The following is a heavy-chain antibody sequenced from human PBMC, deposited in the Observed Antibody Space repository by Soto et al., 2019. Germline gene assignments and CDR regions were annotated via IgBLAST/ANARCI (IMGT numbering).Heavy chain of an antibody. D-gene: IGHD3-22*01. J-gene: IGHJ4*02. Sequence: SETLSIACTVSVVSISSGCYYCSWIGQRPWKGLEWIGYIYYSATTYFNPSLKSRVTISLDTSKNQFSLRLTSVTAADMAVYYCAIGRGDSSGLFFEYWRQGTLVLVS. CDR1: VVSISSGCYY. V-gene: IGHV4-31*03. CDR3: AIGRGDSSGLFFEY. CDR2: IYYSATT.